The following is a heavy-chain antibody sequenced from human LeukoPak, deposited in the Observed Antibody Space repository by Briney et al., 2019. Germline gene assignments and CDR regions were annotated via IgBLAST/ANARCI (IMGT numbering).Heavy chain of an antibody. D-gene: IGHD4-23*01. CDR1: GLPFSNYA. J-gene: IGHJ4*02. V-gene: IGHV3-23*01. CDR3: AKSRLVVTAFDY. Sequence: GGSLRLSCAASGLPFSNYAMSWVRQAPGKGLEWVSAITGTGASTYYADSVKGRFTISRDNSKNTLYLQMNSLRGEDTAVYYCAKSRLVVTAFDYWGQGSLVTVSS. CDR2: ITGTGAST.